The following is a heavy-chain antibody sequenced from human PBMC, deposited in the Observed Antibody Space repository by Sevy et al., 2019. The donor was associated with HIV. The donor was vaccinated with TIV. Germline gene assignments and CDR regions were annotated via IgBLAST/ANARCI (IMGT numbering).Heavy chain of an antibody. CDR2: ISAYNGNT. Sequence: ASVKVSCKASGYTFTSYGISWVRQAPGQGLEWMGWISAYNGNTNYAQKLQGRDTMTTDTSTSTAYMELRSLRSDDTGVYYCARRSWYYDSSGYSFDYWGQGTLVSVSS. CDR3: ARRSWYYDSSGYSFDY. V-gene: IGHV1-18*01. CDR1: GYTFTSYG. D-gene: IGHD3-22*01. J-gene: IGHJ4*02.